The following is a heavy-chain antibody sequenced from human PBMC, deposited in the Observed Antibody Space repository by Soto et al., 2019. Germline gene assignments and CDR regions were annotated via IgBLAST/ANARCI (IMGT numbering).Heavy chain of an antibody. CDR1: GYTFTGYY. Sequence: ASVKVSCKASGYTFTGYYMHWVRQAPGQGLEWMGWINPNSGGTNYAQKFQGRVTMTRDTSISTAYMELSRLRSDDTAVYYCARGGLSVRRGPNWFDPWGQGTLVTVSS. J-gene: IGHJ5*02. CDR3: ARGGLSVRRGPNWFDP. V-gene: IGHV1-2*02. D-gene: IGHD3-16*01. CDR2: INPNSGGT.